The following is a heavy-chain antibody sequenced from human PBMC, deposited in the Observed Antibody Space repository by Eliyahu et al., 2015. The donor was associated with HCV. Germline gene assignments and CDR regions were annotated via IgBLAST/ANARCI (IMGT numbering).Heavy chain of an antibody. CDR1: GGSIXXXX. J-gene: IGHJ5*02. Sequence: QVQLQESGPGLVKPSETLSLTCTVSGGSIXXXXWXWIRQPPGKGLEWIGYIHYSGSTNYNPSLKSRVTMSVDTSKSQFSLNLTSVTAADTAMYYCASGGGGIAVTGTGXWFDPWGQGTLVTVSS. CDR2: IHYSGST. D-gene: IGHD6-19*01. CDR3: ASGGGGIAVTGTGXWFDP. V-gene: IGHV4-59*01.